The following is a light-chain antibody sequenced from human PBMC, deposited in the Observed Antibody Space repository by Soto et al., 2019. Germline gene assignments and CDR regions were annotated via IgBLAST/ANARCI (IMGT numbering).Light chain of an antibody. CDR3: CSYAGSSTFYV. V-gene: IGLV2-23*01. Sequence: QSVLTQPASVSGSPGQSITISCTGTSSDVGSYNLVSWYQQHPGKAPKLMIYEGSKRPSGVSNRFSGSKSGNTASLTISWLQAEDEADYYCCSYAGSSTFYVFATGTKVTV. CDR2: EGS. J-gene: IGLJ1*01. CDR1: SSDVGSYNL.